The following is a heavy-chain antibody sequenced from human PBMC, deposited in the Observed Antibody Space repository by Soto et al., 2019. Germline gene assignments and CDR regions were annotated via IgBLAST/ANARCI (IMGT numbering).Heavy chain of an antibody. CDR1: GFTFSSYA. J-gene: IGHJ4*02. CDR2: ISYDGSNK. CDR3: AVGAVAGTPFDY. Sequence: QVQLVESGGGVVQPGRSLRLSCAASGFTFSSYAMHWVRQAPGKGLEWVAVISYDGSNKYYADPVKGRFTISRDNSKNTLYLQMNSLRAEDTAVYYCAVGAVAGTPFDYWGQGTLVTVSS. V-gene: IGHV3-30-3*01. D-gene: IGHD6-19*01.